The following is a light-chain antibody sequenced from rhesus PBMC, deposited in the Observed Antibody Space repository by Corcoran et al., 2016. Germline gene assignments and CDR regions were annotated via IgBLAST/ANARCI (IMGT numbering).Light chain of an antibody. CDR2: DVS. CDR1: SSDIGGYNY. CDR3: SSYAGNNYYI. J-gene: IGLJ1*01. V-gene: IGLV2-23*01. Sequence: QAALTQPPSVSGSPGQSVTISCTGTSSDIGGYNYVSWYQQHPGKAPKLMIYDVSKRPSGVSDRFSGSKSGNTASLTISGLQAEDEADYYCSSYAGNNYYIFGSGTRLTVL.